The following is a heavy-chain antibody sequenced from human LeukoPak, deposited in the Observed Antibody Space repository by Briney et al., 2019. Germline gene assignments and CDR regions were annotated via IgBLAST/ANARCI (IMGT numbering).Heavy chain of an antibody. CDR3: AKAGYSSSWSVYYYYYYYMDV. J-gene: IGHJ6*03. Sequence: GGSLRLSCAASGFTVSSNYMSWVRQAPGKGLEWVSVIYSGGSAYYADSVKGRFTISRDNSKNTLYLQMNSLRAEDTAVYYCAKAGYSSSWSVYYYYYYYMDVWGKGTTVTVSS. CDR2: IYSGGSA. CDR1: GFTVSSNY. V-gene: IGHV3-53*01. D-gene: IGHD6-13*01.